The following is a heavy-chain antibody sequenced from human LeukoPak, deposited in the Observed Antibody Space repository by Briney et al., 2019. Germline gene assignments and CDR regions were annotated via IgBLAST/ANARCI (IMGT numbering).Heavy chain of an antibody. CDR2: IYKDGST. D-gene: IGHD2-15*01. CDR3: ARGYCSGRSCYMWYSDY. J-gene: IGHJ4*02. CDR1: GFAVSNNY. Sequence: PGGSLRLSCAASGFAVSNNYKTWVRQAPGKGLEWVSVIYKDGSTYYADSVKGRFTISRDNSKNTVYLQMNSLRAEDTAVYYCARGYCSGRSCYMWYSDYWGQGTLVTVSS. V-gene: IGHV3-53*01.